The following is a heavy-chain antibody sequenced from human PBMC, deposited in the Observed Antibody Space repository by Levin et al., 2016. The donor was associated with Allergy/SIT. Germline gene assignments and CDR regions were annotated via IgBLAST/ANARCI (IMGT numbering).Heavy chain of an antibody. Sequence: GSLRLSCAVYGGSFSGYYWSWIRQPPGKGLEWIGEINHSGSTNYNPSLKSRVTISVDTSKNQFSLKLSSVTAADTAVYYCARPGFRVAHYYMDVWGKGTTVTVSS. CDR1: GGSFSGYY. J-gene: IGHJ6*03. CDR3: ARPGFRVAHYYMDV. D-gene: IGHD3-10*01. V-gene: IGHV4-34*01. CDR2: INHSGST.